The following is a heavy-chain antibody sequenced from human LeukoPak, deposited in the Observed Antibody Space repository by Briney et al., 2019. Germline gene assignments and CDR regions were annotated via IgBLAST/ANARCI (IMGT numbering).Heavy chain of an antibody. CDR3: AKAAGSTTGITGTTLGDAFDI. J-gene: IGHJ3*02. CDR2: ISWNSGSI. Sequence: PGRSLRLSCAASGFTFDDYAMHWARQAPGKGLEWVSGISWNSGSIGYADSVKGRFTISRDNAKNSLYLQMNSLRAEDTALYYCAKAAGSTTGITGTTLGDAFDIWGQGTMVTVSS. V-gene: IGHV3-9*01. CDR1: GFTFDDYA. D-gene: IGHD1-1*01.